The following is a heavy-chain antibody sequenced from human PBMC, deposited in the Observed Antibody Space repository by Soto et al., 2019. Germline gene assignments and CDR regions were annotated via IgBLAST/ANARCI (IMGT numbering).Heavy chain of an antibody. D-gene: IGHD6-19*01. Sequence: ASVKVSCKASGYTFTSYGISWVRQAPGQGLEWMGWISAYNGNTNYAQKLQGRVTMTTDTSTSTAYMELRSLRSDDTAVYYCARGAGIAVAGTVGWFDPWGQGTQVTVSS. V-gene: IGHV1-18*01. CDR1: GYTFTSYG. CDR3: ARGAGIAVAGTVGWFDP. J-gene: IGHJ5*02. CDR2: ISAYNGNT.